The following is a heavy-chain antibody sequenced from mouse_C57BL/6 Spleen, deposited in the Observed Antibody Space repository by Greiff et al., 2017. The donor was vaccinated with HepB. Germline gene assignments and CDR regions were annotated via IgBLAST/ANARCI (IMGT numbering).Heavy chain of an antibody. J-gene: IGHJ3*01. Sequence: QVQLQQPGAELVMPGASVKLSCKASGYTFTSYWMHWVKQRPGQGLEWIGEIDPSDSYTNYNQKFKGKSTLTVDNSSSTAYMQLSSLTSEDSAVYYCARGVAYWGQGTLVAVSA. CDR1: GYTFTSYW. V-gene: IGHV1-69*01. CDR2: IDPSDSYT. CDR3: ARGVAY.